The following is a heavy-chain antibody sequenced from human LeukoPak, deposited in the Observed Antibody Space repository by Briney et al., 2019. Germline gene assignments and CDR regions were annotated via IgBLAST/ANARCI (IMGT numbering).Heavy chain of an antibody. J-gene: IGHJ4*02. CDR2: INPNSGGT. CDR3: ARVYCRGGSCYSDY. Sequence: ASVKVSCKASGYTFTGYYMHWVRQAPGQGLEWMGRINPNSGGTNYAQKFQGRVTMTRDTSISTAYMELSRLRSDDTAVYYCARVYCRGGSCYSDYWGQGTLVTVSS. V-gene: IGHV1-2*06. D-gene: IGHD2-15*01. CDR1: GYTFTGYY.